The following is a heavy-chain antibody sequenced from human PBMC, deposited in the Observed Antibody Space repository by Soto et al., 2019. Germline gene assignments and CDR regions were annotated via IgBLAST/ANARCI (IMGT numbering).Heavy chain of an antibody. V-gene: IGHV4-4*07. CDR1: GASISGFY. J-gene: IGHJ5*02. CDR3: ARDGTKTLRDWFDP. D-gene: IGHD1-1*01. CDR2: IYATGTT. Sequence: SETLSLTCTVSGASISGFYWSWIRKSAGKGLEWIGRIYATGTTDYNPSLKSRVMMSVDTSKKQFSLKLRSVTAADTAVYYCARDGTKTLRDWFDPWGQGISVTVSS.